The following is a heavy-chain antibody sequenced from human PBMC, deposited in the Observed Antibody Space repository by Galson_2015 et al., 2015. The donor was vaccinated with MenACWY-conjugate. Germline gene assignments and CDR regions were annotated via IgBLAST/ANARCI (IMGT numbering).Heavy chain of an antibody. D-gene: IGHD3-10*01. J-gene: IGHJ6*03. CDR2: IRYDGSNK. Sequence: SLRLSCAASGFTFSSYGMHWVRQAPGKGLEWVAFIRYDGSNKYYADSVKGRFTISRDNSKNTLYLQMNSLRAEDTAVYYCARMAYGSGFGFYYYYMDVWGTGTTVTVSS. CDR3: ARMAYGSGFGFYYYYMDV. CDR1: GFTFSSYG. V-gene: IGHV3-30*02.